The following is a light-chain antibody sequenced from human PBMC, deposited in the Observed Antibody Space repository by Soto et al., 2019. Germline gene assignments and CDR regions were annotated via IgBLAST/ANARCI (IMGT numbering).Light chain of an antibody. CDR2: DAS. V-gene: IGKV1-5*01. Sequence: DIQMTQSPSTLSASVGDRVTITCRASQSISDSLAWYQQKPGKAPSLLISDASTLERGVPLRFSGSGSGTEFTLTINSMQPDDFASYYCQQYNGYSRTFGQGTKVEVK. CDR3: QQYNGYSRT. J-gene: IGKJ1*01. CDR1: QSISDS.